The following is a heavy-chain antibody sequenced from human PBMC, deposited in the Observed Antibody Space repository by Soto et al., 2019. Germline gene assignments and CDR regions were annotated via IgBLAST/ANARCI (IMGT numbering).Heavy chain of an antibody. CDR3: ARESRSVAGTVEY. CDR2: IDGSGNT. V-gene: IGHV4-4*07. J-gene: IGHJ4*02. D-gene: IGHD6-13*01. CDR1: GASISNYY. Sequence: QVQLQVSGPGLLKPSETLSLTCTVSGASISNYYWSWIWRPAGKGLEWIGRIDGSGNTNYNPSLKSRVTMSVDTSKNQFSLKLSSVTAADTAVYYCARESRSVAGTVEYWGQGTLVTVSS.